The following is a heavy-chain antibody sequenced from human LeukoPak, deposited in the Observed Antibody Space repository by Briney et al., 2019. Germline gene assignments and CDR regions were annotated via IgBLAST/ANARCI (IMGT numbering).Heavy chain of an antibody. CDR3: AREHSGYDS. CDR1: GYTFTNYY. Sequence: ASVKVSCKASGYTFTNYYKHWVRQAPGQGLEWMGIINPSGGSTNYAQKFQGRVTMTRDTSTSTVYMELSSLGSEDTAVYYCAREHSGYDSWGQGTLLTVSS. V-gene: IGHV1-46*01. CDR2: INPSGGST. J-gene: IGHJ5*02. D-gene: IGHD5-12*01.